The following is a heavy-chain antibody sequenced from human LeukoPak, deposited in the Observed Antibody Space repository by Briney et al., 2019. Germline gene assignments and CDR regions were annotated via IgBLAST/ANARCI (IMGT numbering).Heavy chain of an antibody. CDR2: ISSSSSTI. CDR1: GFTFSSYS. J-gene: IGHJ4*02. Sequence: GGSLRLSCGASGFTFSSYSMNWVRQAPGKGLEWVSYISSSSSTIYYADSVKGRFTISRDNAKNSLYLQMNSLRAEDTAVYYCAREGGYDLYYLDYWGQGTLVTVSS. V-gene: IGHV3-48*01. D-gene: IGHD5-12*01. CDR3: AREGGYDLYYLDY.